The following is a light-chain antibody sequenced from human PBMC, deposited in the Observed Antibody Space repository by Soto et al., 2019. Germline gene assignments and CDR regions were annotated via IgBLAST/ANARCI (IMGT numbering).Light chain of an antibody. J-gene: IGLJ1*01. CDR2: DVS. Sequence: QSALTQPRSVPVSPGQSVTISCSGTSSDVGGYNYVSWYQQHPGKAPKLMIYDVSKRPSGVPDRFSGSKSGNTASLTISGLQAEDEADYYCCSYAGRYTYVFGTGTKLTVL. CDR1: SSDVGGYNY. V-gene: IGLV2-11*01. CDR3: CSYAGRYTYV.